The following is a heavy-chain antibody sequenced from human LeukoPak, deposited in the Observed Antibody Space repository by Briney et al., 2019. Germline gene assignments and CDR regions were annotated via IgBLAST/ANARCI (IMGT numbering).Heavy chain of an antibody. CDR2: MYSGGTT. CDR3: ARDRRDGYCLGH. V-gene: IGHV3-66*01. D-gene: IGHD5-24*01. J-gene: IGHJ4*02. CDR1: GFTVSSSY. Sequence: PGGSLRLSCTGSGFTVSSSYVSWVRQTPGKGLEWVSVMYSGGTTYYADSVKGGFTISRDSSKNTVNLQMNSLRAEDTAVYYCARDRRDGYCLGHWGQGTLVTVSS.